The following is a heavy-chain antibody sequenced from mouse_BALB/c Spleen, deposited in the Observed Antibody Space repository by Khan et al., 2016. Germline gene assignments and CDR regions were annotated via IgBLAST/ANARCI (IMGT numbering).Heavy chain of an antibody. CDR2: IWNGGNT. J-gene: IGHJ3*01. CDR3: ARRGGSEGDDGFAY. D-gene: IGHD2-2*01. Sequence: QVQLKESGPGLVQPSQSLSITCTVSGFSLTTFGVHWVRQSPGKGLEWLGVIWNGGNTDYNAAFISRLSINKDNSKSQVFLKMNSLQADDTAIYYAARRGGSEGDDGFAYWGQGTLVTVSA. CDR1: GFSLTTFG. V-gene: IGHV2-4-1*01.